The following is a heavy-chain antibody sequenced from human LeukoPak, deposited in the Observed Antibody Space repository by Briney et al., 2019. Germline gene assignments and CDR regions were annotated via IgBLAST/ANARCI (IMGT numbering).Heavy chain of an antibody. Sequence: GSLRLSCAASGFTFSSYDMHWVRQATGKGLEWVSAIGTAGDTYYPGSVKGRFTISRENAKNSLYLQMNSLRAGDTAMYYCARVGYCSSTSCYNFDYWGQGTLVTVPS. V-gene: IGHV3-13*01. CDR2: IGTAGDT. CDR3: ARVGYCSSTSCYNFDY. J-gene: IGHJ4*02. CDR1: GFTFSSYD. D-gene: IGHD2-2*03.